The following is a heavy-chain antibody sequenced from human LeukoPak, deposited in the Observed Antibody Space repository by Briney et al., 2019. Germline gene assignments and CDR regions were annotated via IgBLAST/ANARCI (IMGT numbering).Heavy chain of an antibody. J-gene: IGHJ4*02. CDR3: AKSSSGWYYYFDY. Sequence: PGGSLRLSCATSGFTFSSNGVHWARQAPGKGLEWVAFMRSDGSHEEYADSVKGRFTISRDNSKNTLYLQMNSLRAEDTAVYYCAKSSSGWYYYFDYWGQGTLVTVSS. CDR1: GFTFSSNG. CDR2: MRSDGSHE. D-gene: IGHD6-19*01. V-gene: IGHV3-30*02.